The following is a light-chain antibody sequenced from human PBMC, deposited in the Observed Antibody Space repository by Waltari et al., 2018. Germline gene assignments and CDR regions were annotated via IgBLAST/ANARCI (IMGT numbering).Light chain of an antibody. CDR2: LGS. CDR1: QSLLHSNGYNY. CDR3: MQVLQTPFT. Sequence: DIVMTQSPLSLPVTPGEPASISCRSSQSLLHSNGYNYFNWYLQKPGESPQLLIYLGSDRASGVPDRFTGSGSDTDFTLEISRVEAEDVGVYYCMQVLQTPFTFGPGTKVDIK. J-gene: IGKJ3*01. V-gene: IGKV2-28*01.